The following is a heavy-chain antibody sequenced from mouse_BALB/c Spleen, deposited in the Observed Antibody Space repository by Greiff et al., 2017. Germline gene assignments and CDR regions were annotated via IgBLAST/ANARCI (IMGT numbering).Heavy chain of an antibody. V-gene: IGHV1-15*01. J-gene: IGHJ3*01. CDR1: GYTFTDYE. CDR2: IDPETGGT. Sequence: QVHVKQSGAELVRPGASVTLSCKASGYTFTDYEMHWVKQTPVHGLEWIGAIDPETGGTAYNQKFKGKATLTADKSSSTAYMELRSLTSEDSAVYYCTRREFAYWGQGTLVTVSA. CDR3: TRREFAY.